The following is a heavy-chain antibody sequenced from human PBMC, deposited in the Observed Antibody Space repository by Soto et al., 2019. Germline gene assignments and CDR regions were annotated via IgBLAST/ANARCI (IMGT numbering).Heavy chain of an antibody. J-gene: IGHJ3*02. D-gene: IGHD6-13*01. CDR1: GYSFTSYW. Sequence: PGESLKISCKGSGYSFTSYWIGWVRQMPGKGLEWMGIIYSGDSDTRYSPSFQGQVTISADKSISTAYLQWSSLKASDTAVYYCARQFKGISWYLDAFDIWGQGTMVTVSS. CDR2: IYSGDSDT. V-gene: IGHV5-51*01. CDR3: ARQFKGISWYLDAFDI.